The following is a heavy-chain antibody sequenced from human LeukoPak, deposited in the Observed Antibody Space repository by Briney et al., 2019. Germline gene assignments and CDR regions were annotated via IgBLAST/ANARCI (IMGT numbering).Heavy chain of an antibody. CDR3: ANPRDRGYYFYFDY. D-gene: IGHD3-22*01. CDR2: FSGSGGST. V-gene: IGHV3-23*01. Sequence: GGSLRPSCEATGFTFRSYAMSWVRHAPGKGLEWVSGFSGSGGSTYYADSVKGRFTISRDNSRNTLYLQMNSLIAEDTAVYYCANPRDRGYYFYFDYWGQGTQVTVSS. CDR1: GFTFRSYA. J-gene: IGHJ4*02.